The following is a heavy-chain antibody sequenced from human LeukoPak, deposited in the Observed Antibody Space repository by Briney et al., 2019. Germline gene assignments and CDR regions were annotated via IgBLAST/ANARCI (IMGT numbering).Heavy chain of an antibody. D-gene: IGHD3-3*01. J-gene: IGHJ4*02. CDR3: ASWSRTEDH. Sequence: SETLSLTCGVSGGSLTYYYRSWIRQPPGKGLEWIGEINHSGNIHFNPALKSRVTISVDTSKNQFSLNLTSVTAADTATYYCASWSRTEDHWGQGTLVTVTS. CDR2: INHSGNI. V-gene: IGHV4-34*01. CDR1: GGSLTYYY.